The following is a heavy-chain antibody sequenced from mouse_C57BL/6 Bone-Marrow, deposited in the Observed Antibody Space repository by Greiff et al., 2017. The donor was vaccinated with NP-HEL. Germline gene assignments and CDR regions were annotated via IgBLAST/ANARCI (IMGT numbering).Heavy chain of an antibody. CDR2: IWSGGST. Sequence: VQLQQSGPGLVQPSQSLSITCTVSGFSLNSYGVHWVRQSPGKGLEWLGVIWSGGSTDYNAAFISRLSISKDNSKSQVFFKMNSLQADDTAIYYCARKDYGSRSGFAYWGQGTLVTVSA. CDR1: GFSLNSYG. J-gene: IGHJ3*01. V-gene: IGHV2-2*01. D-gene: IGHD1-1*01. CDR3: ARKDYGSRSGFAY.